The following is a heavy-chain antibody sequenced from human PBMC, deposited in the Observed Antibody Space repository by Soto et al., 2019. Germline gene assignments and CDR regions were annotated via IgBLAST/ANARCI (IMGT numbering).Heavy chain of an antibody. V-gene: IGHV3-30-3*01. Sequence: GGSLRLSCAASGFTFSSYAMHWVRQAPGKGLEWVAVISYDGSNRYYADSVKGRFTISRDNSKNTPYLQMNSLRAEDTAVYYCAREAAMVLYFDYWGQGTLVTVSS. CDR2: ISYDGSNR. J-gene: IGHJ4*02. CDR1: GFTFSSYA. D-gene: IGHD5-18*01. CDR3: AREAAMVLYFDY.